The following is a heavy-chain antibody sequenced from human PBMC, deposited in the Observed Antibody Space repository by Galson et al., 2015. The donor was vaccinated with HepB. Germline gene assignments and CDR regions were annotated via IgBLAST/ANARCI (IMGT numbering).Heavy chain of an antibody. CDR2: INSDGSST. D-gene: IGHD2-15*01. CDR1: GFTFSSYW. CDR3: ARTPNGDYYYGMDV. V-gene: IGHV3-74*01. Sequence: SLRLSCAASGFTFSSYWMHWVRQAPGKGLVWVSRINSDGSSTSYADSVKGRFTISRDNAKNTLYLQMNSLRAEDTAVYYCARTPNGDYYYGMDVWGQGTTVTVSS. J-gene: IGHJ6*02.